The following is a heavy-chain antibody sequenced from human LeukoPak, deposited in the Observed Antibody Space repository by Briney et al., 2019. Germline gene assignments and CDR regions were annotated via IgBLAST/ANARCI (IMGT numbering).Heavy chain of an antibody. CDR3: ARMSYYDPRGFGY. Sequence: PSGTLSLTCAVSGGSISSSNWWSWVRQPPGKGLEWIGEIYHSGSTNYNPSLKSRVTISVDKSKNQFSLKLSSVTAADTAVYYCARMSYYDPRGFGYWGQGTRVTVSS. CDR1: GGSISSSNW. J-gene: IGHJ4*02. V-gene: IGHV4-4*02. D-gene: IGHD3-22*01. CDR2: IYHSGST.